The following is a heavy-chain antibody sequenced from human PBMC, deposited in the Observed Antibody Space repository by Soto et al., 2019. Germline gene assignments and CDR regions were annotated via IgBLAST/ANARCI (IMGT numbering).Heavy chain of an antibody. J-gene: IGHJ4*02. Sequence: SETLSLTCTVSGGSISSSSYYWGWIRQPPGKGLEWIGSIYYSGSTYYNPSLKSRVTISVDTSKNQFSLKLSSVTAADTAVYYCARSGVDFWSGYYGVFDYWGQGTLVTVSS. CDR2: IYYSGST. D-gene: IGHD3-3*01. CDR3: ARSGVDFWSGYYGVFDY. V-gene: IGHV4-39*01. CDR1: GGSISSSSYY.